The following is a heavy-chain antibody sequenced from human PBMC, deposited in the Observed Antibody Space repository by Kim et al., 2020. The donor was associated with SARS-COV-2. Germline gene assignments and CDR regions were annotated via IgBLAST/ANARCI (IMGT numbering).Heavy chain of an antibody. CDR2: T. J-gene: IGHJ5*02. V-gene: IGHV3-23*01. CDR3: AKDGSRTSEEA. D-gene: IGHD1-26*01. Sequence: TYYADSGKGRFTISRDNSKNTLYMQMNSRWAEDTAVYYCAKDGSRTSEEAWGQGTLVTVSS.